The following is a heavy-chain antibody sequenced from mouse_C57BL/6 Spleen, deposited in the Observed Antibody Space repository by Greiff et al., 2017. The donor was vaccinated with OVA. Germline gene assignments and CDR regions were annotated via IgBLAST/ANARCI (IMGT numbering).Heavy chain of an antibody. Sequence: VQLQQSGPELVQPGASVKISCKASGYSFTDYNMNWVKQSNGKSLEWIGVINPNYGTTSSNQKFKGKATLTVDQSSSTAYMQLNSLTSDDSAVYYCARAIYYDYESYYAMDYWGQGTSVTVSS. CDR2: INPNYGTT. CDR3: ARAIYYDYESYYAMDY. CDR1: GYSFTDYN. J-gene: IGHJ4*01. D-gene: IGHD2-4*01. V-gene: IGHV1-39*01.